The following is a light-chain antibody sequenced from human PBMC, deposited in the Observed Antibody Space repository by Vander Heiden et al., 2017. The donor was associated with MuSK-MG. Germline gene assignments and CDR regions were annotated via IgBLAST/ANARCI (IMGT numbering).Light chain of an antibody. CDR3: QQYDSPPQT. CDR1: QSVLYSSNNKNY. J-gene: IGKJ2*01. V-gene: IGKV4-1*01. Sequence: DIVMTQSPDSLAVSLGEGATINCKSSQSVLYSSNNKNYLAWYQQKPGQPPKLLIYWASTRESGVPDRFSGSGSGTDFTLTISSLQAEDVAVYYCQQYDSPPQTFGQGTKLEIK. CDR2: WAS.